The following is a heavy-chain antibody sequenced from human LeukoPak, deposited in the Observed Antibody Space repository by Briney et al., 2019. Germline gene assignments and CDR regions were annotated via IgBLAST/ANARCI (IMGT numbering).Heavy chain of an antibody. CDR1: GGSFSGYY. CDR3: ARVPRGVYAILPVGSYFDY. V-gene: IGHV4-34*01. Sequence: PSETLSLTCAVYGGSFSGYYWSWIRQPPGKGLEWIGEINHSGSTNYNPSLKSRVTISVDTSKNQFSLKLSSVTAADTAVYYCARVPRGVYAILPVGSYFDYWGQGTLVTVSS. CDR2: INHSGST. J-gene: IGHJ4*02. D-gene: IGHD2-8*01.